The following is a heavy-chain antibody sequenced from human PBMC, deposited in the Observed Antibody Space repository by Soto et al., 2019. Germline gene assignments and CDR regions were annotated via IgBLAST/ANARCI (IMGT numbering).Heavy chain of an antibody. CDR1: GYTFTSYG. CDR3: ASPPPPAHGSSTTCPAVAGTPYAS. Sequence: ASVNVSCKASGYTFTSYGISWVRQAPGQGLEWIGWISAYNGNTNYAQKLQGRVTMTTDTSMSTAYMELRSLRSDDTAVYYCASPPPPAHGSSTTCPAVAGTPYASWGQDTLVTAPS. D-gene: IGHD6-19*01. J-gene: IGHJ1*01. V-gene: IGHV1-18*04. CDR2: ISAYNGNT.